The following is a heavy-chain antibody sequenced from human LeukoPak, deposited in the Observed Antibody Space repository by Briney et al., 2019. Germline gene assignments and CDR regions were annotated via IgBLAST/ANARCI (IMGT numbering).Heavy chain of an antibody. J-gene: IGHJ4*02. D-gene: IGHD1-26*01. V-gene: IGHV1-69*13. Sequence: SVKVSCKASGGTFISYAISWVRRAPGQGLEWMGGIIPIFGTANYAQKFQGRVTITADESTSTAYMELSSLRSEDTAVYYCARTLPASYDFDYWGQGTLVTVSS. CDR1: GGTFISYA. CDR3: ARTLPASYDFDY. CDR2: IIPIFGTA.